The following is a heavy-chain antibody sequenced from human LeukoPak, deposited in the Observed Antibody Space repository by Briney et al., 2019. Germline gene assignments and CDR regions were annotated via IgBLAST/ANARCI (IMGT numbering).Heavy chain of an antibody. D-gene: IGHD6-19*01. CDR2: INPNTGGT. J-gene: IGHJ4*02. Sequence: ASVKISCKASGYTFTGYYLHWVRQAPGQGHEWMGWINPNTGGTNYAQKFQGRVTMTRDTSISTAYMELSRLRSDDTAVYYCARAIASWLVEPLDYWGQGTLVTVSS. CDR3: ARAIASWLVEPLDY. V-gene: IGHV1-2*02. CDR1: GYTFTGYY.